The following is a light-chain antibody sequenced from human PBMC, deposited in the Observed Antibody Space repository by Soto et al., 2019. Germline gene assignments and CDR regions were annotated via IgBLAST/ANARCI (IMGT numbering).Light chain of an antibody. CDR3: QQRSNWPT. Sequence: EIVLTQSPATLSLSPGERATLSCRASQSVRNYLAWYQQKPGQAPRLLIYDASNRATGTPVRFSGSGSGTDFTLTISSLEPEDFAVYYCQQRSNWPTFGGGTKVEIK. CDR2: DAS. CDR1: QSVRNY. J-gene: IGKJ4*01. V-gene: IGKV3-11*01.